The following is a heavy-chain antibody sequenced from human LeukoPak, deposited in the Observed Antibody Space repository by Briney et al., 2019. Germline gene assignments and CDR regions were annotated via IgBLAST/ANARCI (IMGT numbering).Heavy chain of an antibody. CDR2: INPNSGDT. Sequence: ASVKVSCKTSGYIFIDHYVHWVREAPGQGLEWMGWINPNSGDTKYVEKFQGRVTMTSDTSISTAYMDLNGLTSGDTAVYYCARLFGVRPERRERAANATRKSDFWGQGTLVTVSS. V-gene: IGHV1-2*02. D-gene: IGHD3-16*01. CDR1: GYIFIDHY. J-gene: IGHJ4*02. CDR3: ARLFGVRPERRERAANATRKSDF.